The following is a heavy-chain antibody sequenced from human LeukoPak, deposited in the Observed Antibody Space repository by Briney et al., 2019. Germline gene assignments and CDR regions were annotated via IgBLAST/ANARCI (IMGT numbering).Heavy chain of an antibody. D-gene: IGHD5-24*01. CDR1: GFTFSSYG. J-gene: IGHJ4*02. Sequence: GGSLRLSCAASGFTFSSYGMHWVRQAPGKGLEWVAVISYDGSNKYYADSVKGRSTISRDNSKNTLYLQMNSLRAEDTAVYYCAKSGYNRFDYWGQGTLVTVSS. CDR2: ISYDGSNK. V-gene: IGHV3-30*18. CDR3: AKSGYNRFDY.